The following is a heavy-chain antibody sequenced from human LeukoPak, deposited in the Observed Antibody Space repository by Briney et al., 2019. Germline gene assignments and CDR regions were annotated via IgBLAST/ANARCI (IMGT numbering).Heavy chain of an antibody. J-gene: IGHJ4*02. CDR2: IRSTANGYAT. Sequence: GGSLRLSCAASGFTFSGSALHWVRQASGKGLEWVGRIRSTANGYATAYAASVKGRFTISRDDSKNTAYLQMNSLRAEDTAVYYCAKDRGQWLVQSGVFDYWGQGTLVTVSS. CDR1: GFTFSGSA. V-gene: IGHV3-73*01. CDR3: AKDRGQWLVQSGVFDY. D-gene: IGHD6-19*01.